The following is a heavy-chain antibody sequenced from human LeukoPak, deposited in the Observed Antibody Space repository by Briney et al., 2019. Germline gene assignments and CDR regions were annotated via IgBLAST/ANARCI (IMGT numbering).Heavy chain of an antibody. CDR2: ISSSSSYI. CDR1: GFTFSSYS. Sequence: GGSLRLSCAASGFTFSSYSMNWVRQAPGKGLEWVSSISSSSSYIYYADSVKGRFTISRDNAKNSLYLQMNSLRAEDTAVYYCARGPSGRHDGFGANWFDPWGQGTLVTVSS. V-gene: IGHV3-21*01. J-gene: IGHJ5*02. D-gene: IGHD3-10*01. CDR3: ARGPSGRHDGFGANWFDP.